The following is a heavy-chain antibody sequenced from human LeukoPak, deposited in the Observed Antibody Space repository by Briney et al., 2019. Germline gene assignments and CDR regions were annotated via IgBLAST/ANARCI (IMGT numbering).Heavy chain of an antibody. V-gene: IGHV4-61*02. J-gene: IGHJ3*02. Sequence: SETLSLTCTVSGGSISSGSYYWSWIRQPAGKGLEWIGRIYTSGSTNYNPSRKSRVTISVDTSKNQFSLKLSSVTAADTAVYYCARDRLRDYGDYSAFDIWGQGTMVTVSS. CDR2: IYTSGST. CDR3: ARDRLRDYGDYSAFDI. D-gene: IGHD4-17*01. CDR1: GGSISSGSYY.